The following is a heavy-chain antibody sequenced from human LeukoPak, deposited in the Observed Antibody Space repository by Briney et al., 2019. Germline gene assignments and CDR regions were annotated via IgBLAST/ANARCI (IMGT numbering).Heavy chain of an antibody. CDR1: GGSISSSSYY. Sequence: SETLSLTCTVSGGSISSSSYYWGWIRQPPGKGLEWIGSIYYSGSTYYNPSLKSRATISVDTSKNQFSLKLSSVTAADTAVYYCASNQWPSWHFDLWGRGTLVTVSA. CDR3: ASNQWPSWHFDL. V-gene: IGHV4-39*07. CDR2: IYYSGST. J-gene: IGHJ2*01. D-gene: IGHD6-19*01.